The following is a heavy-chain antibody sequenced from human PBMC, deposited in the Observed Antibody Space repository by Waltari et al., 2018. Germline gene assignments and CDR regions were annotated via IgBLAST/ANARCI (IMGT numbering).Heavy chain of an antibody. D-gene: IGHD4-17*01. CDR3: VTSTGTVTSGFYYYYMDV. CDR2: IYHSGST. J-gene: IGHJ6*03. Sequence: HVQLQESGPGLVKPSETLSLTCTVSGYSISSGYYWGWIRQPPGKGLEWIGSIYHSGSTNYNPSLKRRVYLSVDTSKNRFSLKLNSVTAADTAFYYCVTSTGTVTSGFYYYYMDVWAKGTTVTVSS. CDR1: GYSISSGYY. V-gene: IGHV4-38-2*02.